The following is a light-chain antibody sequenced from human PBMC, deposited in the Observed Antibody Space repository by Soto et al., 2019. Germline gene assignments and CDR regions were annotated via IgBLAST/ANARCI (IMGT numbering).Light chain of an antibody. CDR2: DAY. CDR1: QSFRGL. CDR3: QQRHMWTIT. J-gene: IGKJ5*01. V-gene: IGKV3-11*01. Sequence: EVVLTQSTVTLSLSPGERATLSCRASQSFRGLLAWYQKKAGQAPRLLIYDAYNRATGIPPRFSGSGPGTDFNLTISSLETEDSAVYYCQQRHMWTITFGQGTRVEI.